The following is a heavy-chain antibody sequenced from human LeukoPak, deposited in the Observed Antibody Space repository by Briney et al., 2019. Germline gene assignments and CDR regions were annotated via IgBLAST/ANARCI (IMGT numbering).Heavy chain of an antibody. CDR1: GYTLTGYY. Sequence: SVKVSCKASGYTLTGYYMHWVRQAPGQGLEWMGWINPDSGGTNYAQKFQGRVTMTRDTSNSTAYMELNNLISDDTAVYYCARGNRNQRLLGWGQGTLVTVSS. V-gene: IGHV1-2*02. J-gene: IGHJ4*02. CDR3: ARGNRNQRLLG. CDR2: INPDSGGT. D-gene: IGHD1-14*01.